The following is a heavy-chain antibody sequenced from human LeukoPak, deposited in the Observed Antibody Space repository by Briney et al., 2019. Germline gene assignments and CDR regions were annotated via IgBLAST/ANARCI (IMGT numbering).Heavy chain of an antibody. V-gene: IGHV4-59*01. Sequence: SETLSLTCTVSGGSISSYYWSWIRQPPGKGLEWIGYIYYSGSTNYNPSLKSRVTISVDTSKKQFSLKLSSVTAADTAVYYCARVPASRYYYDSSGYYYYFDYWGQGTLVTVSS. D-gene: IGHD3-22*01. CDR2: IYYSGST. J-gene: IGHJ4*02. CDR1: GGSISSYY. CDR3: ARVPASRYYYDSSGYYYYFDY.